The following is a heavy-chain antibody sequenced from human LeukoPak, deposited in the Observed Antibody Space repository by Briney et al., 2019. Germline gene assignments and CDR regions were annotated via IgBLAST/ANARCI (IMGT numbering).Heavy chain of an antibody. V-gene: IGHV1-69*05. CDR3: AGRATYYYGSGSSTTFDP. CDR1: GGTFSSYA. J-gene: IGHJ5*02. D-gene: IGHD3-10*01. Sequence: SVKVSCKASGGTFSSYAISWVRQAPGQGLEWMGGIIPIFGTANYAQKFQGRVTITTDESTSTAYMELSSLRSEDTAVYYCAGRATYYYGSGSSTTFDPWGQGTLVTVSS. CDR2: IIPIFGTA.